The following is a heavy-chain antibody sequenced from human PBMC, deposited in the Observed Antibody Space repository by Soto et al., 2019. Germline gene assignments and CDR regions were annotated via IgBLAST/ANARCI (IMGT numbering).Heavy chain of an antibody. CDR1: GFTFSSYA. CDR2: ISGSGGST. CDR3: AKDFSNEQRLVSSHSFFDY. D-gene: IGHD6-19*01. Sequence: GGSLRLSCAASGFTFSSYAMSWVRQAPGKGLEWVSAISGSGGSTYYADSVKGRFTISRDNSKNTLYLQMNSLRAEDTAVYYCAKDFSNEQRLVSSHSFFDYWGQGTLVTVSS. V-gene: IGHV3-23*01. J-gene: IGHJ4*02.